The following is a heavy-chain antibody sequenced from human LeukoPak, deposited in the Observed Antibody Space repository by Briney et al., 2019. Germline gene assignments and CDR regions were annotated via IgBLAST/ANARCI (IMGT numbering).Heavy chain of an antibody. D-gene: IGHD2-21*02. CDR1: GSTLSDLS. CDR3: VTDRARLFWYFDL. Sequence: ASVKVSCKVSGSTLSDLSIHWVRQPPGKGLEYLGGSDPEDGEAFHAQNFQGRVTMTEDTSIDTAYMELSSLRSEDTAVYYCVTDRARLFWYFDLWGRGTLVTVSS. V-gene: IGHV1-24*01. J-gene: IGHJ2*01. CDR2: SDPEDGEA.